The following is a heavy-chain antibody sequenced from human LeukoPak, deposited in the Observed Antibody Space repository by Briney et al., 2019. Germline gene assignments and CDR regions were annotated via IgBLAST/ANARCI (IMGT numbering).Heavy chain of an antibody. V-gene: IGHV1-46*03. CDR3: ASYYGSVSYPYYYYYYMDV. CDR1: GYTFTSYY. J-gene: IGHJ6*03. D-gene: IGHD3-10*01. CDR2: INPSGGST. Sequence: ASVKVSCKASGYTFTSYYMHWVRQAPGQGLEWMGIINPSGGSTSYAQKFQGRVTMTRDTSTSTVYMELSSLRSEDTAVYYCASYYGSVSYPYYYYYYMDVWGKGTTVTVSS.